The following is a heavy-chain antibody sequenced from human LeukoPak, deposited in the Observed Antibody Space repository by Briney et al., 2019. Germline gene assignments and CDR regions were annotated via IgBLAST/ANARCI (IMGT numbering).Heavy chain of an antibody. CDR3: ARADYYETSGPFGY. J-gene: IGHJ4*02. CDR2: ISYNSNYI. Sequence: GGSLGLSCAGSGFTFSSHGMNWVRQAPGKGLEWVSFISYNSNYIFYADSVKDRFTISRDNAKNSLYLQMNSLRAEDTAVYYCARADYYETSGPFGYWGQGTLVIVSS. D-gene: IGHD3-22*01. CDR1: GFTFSSHG. V-gene: IGHV3-21*01.